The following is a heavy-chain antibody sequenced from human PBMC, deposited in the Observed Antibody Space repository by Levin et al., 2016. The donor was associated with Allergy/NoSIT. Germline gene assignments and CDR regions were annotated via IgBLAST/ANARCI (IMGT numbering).Heavy chain of an antibody. V-gene: IGHV3-15*01. CDR2: IKSKTDGGTT. Sequence: GESLKISCAASGFTFSNAWMSWVRQAPGKGLEWVGRIKSKTDGGTTDYAAPVKGRFTISRDDSKNTLYLQMNSLKTEDTAVYYCTTDLPDIVVVPAAISNYYMDVWGKGTTVTVSS. J-gene: IGHJ6*03. CDR3: TTDLPDIVVVPAAISNYYMDV. D-gene: IGHD2-2*01. CDR1: GFTFSNAW.